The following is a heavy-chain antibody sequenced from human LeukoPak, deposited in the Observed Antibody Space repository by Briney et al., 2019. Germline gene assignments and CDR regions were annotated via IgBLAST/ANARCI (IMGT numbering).Heavy chain of an antibody. D-gene: IGHD3-22*01. CDR1: GGSISSSPYY. Sequence: SETLSLTCTVSGGSISSSPYYWGWIRQPPGKGLKWIGSIYYNGSTYCNPSLKSRVTISVDTSKNQFSLRLSSVTAADTAVYYCARVGYYYDSSGPLDYWGQGTLVTVSS. V-gene: IGHV4-39*07. J-gene: IGHJ4*02. CDR2: IYYNGST. CDR3: ARVGYYYDSSGPLDY.